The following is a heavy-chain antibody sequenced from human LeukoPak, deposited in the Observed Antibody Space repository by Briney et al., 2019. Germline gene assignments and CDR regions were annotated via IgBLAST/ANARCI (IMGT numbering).Heavy chain of an antibody. D-gene: IGHD3-3*01. Sequence: GGSLRLSCAGSGVDFSDFYMSWIRQVPGKGLDWLAFISGSGETTVYGDSVQGRLTISRDNSKKVLYLQMYTLRAEDTAVYYCVRGFKHWGQGTLVTVSS. CDR2: ISGSGETT. CDR1: GVDFSDFY. J-gene: IGHJ4*02. V-gene: IGHV3-11*04. CDR3: VRGFKH.